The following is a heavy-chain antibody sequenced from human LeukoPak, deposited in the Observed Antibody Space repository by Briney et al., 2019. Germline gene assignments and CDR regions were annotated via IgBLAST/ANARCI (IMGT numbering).Heavy chain of an antibody. CDR3: VRARGDAFDI. Sequence: SETLSLTCTVSGGSISSYYWSWIRQPPGKGLEWIGYIYYSGSTNYNPSLKSRVTISVDTSKNQFSLKLSSVTAADTAVYYCVRARGDAFDIWGQGTMVTVSS. J-gene: IGHJ3*02. D-gene: IGHD3-10*01. V-gene: IGHV4-59*01. CDR1: GGSISSYY. CDR2: IYYSGST.